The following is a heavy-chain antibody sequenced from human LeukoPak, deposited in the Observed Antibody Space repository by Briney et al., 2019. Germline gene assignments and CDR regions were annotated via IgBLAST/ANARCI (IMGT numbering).Heavy chain of an antibody. V-gene: IGHV4-39*01. D-gene: IGHD4-17*01. CDR3: ARQIRETTVTQEGSFGF. CDR1: GVSITSSSYY. CDR2: IYYSGAT. J-gene: IGHJ4*02. Sequence: SESLSLTCTVSGVSITSSSYYWVWLRQPPGKGLEWIGTIYYSGATYFNPSLKRRVTISGDTSKNQFSLNLNSVTAADKAVYYCARQIRETTVTQEGSFGFWGQGTLVTVSS.